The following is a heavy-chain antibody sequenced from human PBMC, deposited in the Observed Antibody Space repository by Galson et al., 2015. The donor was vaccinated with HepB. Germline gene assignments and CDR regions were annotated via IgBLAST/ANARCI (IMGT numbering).Heavy chain of an antibody. V-gene: IGHV3-30*03. CDR2: ISYDGSNK. J-gene: IGHJ4*02. D-gene: IGHD3-3*01. CDR3: VRDRGTIVFDY. Sequence: SLRLSCAASGFTFSSYGMHWVRQAPGKGLEWVAVISYDGSNKYYADSVKGRFTISRDNSKNTLYLQMNSLRVEDTAVYYCVRDRGTIVFDYWGQGTLVTVSS. CDR1: GFTFSSYG.